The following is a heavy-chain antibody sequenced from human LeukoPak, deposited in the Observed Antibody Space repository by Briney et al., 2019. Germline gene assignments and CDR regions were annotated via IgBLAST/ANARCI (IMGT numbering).Heavy chain of an antibody. Sequence: SETMSLTCTVSGGSISSYYWSWLRQPPGKGLEWIGYIYYSGSTNYNPSLKSRVTISVDTSKNQFSLKLSSVTAADTAVYYCARELAGVSSFWGQGTLVTVSS. CDR3: ARELAGVSSF. CDR2: IYYSGST. CDR1: GGSISSYY. V-gene: IGHV4-59*01. J-gene: IGHJ4*02. D-gene: IGHD6-6*01.